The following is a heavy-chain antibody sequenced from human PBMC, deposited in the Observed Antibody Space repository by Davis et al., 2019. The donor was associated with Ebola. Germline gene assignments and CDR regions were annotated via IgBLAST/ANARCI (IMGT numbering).Heavy chain of an antibody. Sequence: SETLSLTCSVSGGSISTYYWTWIRQPPGKGLEWIGNIYFGGSTKYDPSLKSRVTISVDTSKNQFSLKLSSVTAADTAMYYCARRGTSSWYAGWFDPWGQGTLVTVSS. CDR1: GGSISTYY. CDR2: IYFGGST. V-gene: IGHV4-59*08. D-gene: IGHD6-13*01. CDR3: ARRGTSSWYAGWFDP. J-gene: IGHJ5*02.